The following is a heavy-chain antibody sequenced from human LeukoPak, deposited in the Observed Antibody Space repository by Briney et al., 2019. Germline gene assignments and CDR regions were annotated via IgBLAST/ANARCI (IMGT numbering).Heavy chain of an antibody. Sequence: SGTLSLTCAVSGGSISSSNWWSWVRQPPGKGLGWIGEIYHSGSTNYNPSLKSRVTISVDKSKNQFSLKLSSVTAADTAVYYCARSRPGIAVAGTFDDWGQGTLVTVSS. CDR1: GGSISSSNW. CDR3: ARSRPGIAVAGTFDD. J-gene: IGHJ4*02. V-gene: IGHV4-4*02. CDR2: IYHSGST. D-gene: IGHD6-19*01.